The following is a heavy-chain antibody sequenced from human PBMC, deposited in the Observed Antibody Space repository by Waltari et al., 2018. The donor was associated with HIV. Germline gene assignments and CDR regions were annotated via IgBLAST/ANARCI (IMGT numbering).Heavy chain of an antibody. CDR3: ATHLTGTGTFFYYIMDN. J-gene: IGHJ6*02. D-gene: IGHD1-1*01. CDR2: IDADATTT. CDR1: GSTFWPFS. Sequence: GGARVQPGGSLSLSCQLSGSTFWPFSLSWIRQSPERGRGWLQPIDADATTTHYAASARGRSVVSRDDSKNRMFLQMDGLRVDDTAVYFCATHLTGTGTFFYYIMDNWGRGTTVTVS. V-gene: IGHV3-23*01.